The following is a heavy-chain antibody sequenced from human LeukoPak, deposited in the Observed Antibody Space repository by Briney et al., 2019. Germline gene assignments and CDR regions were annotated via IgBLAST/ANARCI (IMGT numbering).Heavy chain of an antibody. J-gene: IGHJ3*02. Sequence: GESLKISCKGSGYSFSNYWIGWVRQMPGKGLEWMGIIYPGEYDIRYSPSFQGQVTISADKSISTAYLQWSSLKASDTAMYYCAGRWGGSYYGAFDIWGQGTMVTVSS. CDR1: GYSFSNYW. CDR3: AGRWGGSYYGAFDI. CDR2: IYPGEYDI. D-gene: IGHD1-26*01. V-gene: IGHV5-51*01.